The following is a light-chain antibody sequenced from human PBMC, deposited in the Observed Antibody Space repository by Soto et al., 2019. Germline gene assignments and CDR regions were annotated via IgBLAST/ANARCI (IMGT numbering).Light chain of an antibody. V-gene: IGKV2-28*01. CDR3: MQGLQTPIT. J-gene: IGKJ5*01. Sequence: IVMTQAPLSLTVSPGDPASISCWSCQILLHTNVHNFLDWYLQKPGQSPQLLIYMGSYRTSGVPDRFSGRGSGTDFTLEFSKVEAEDAGTYYCMQGLQTPITFGQGTRLEI. CDR1: QILLHTNVHNF. CDR2: MGS.